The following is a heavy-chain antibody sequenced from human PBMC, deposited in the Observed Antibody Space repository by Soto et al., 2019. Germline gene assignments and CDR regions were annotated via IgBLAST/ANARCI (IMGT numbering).Heavy chain of an antibody. J-gene: IGHJ3*02. Sequence: QVQLVQSGAEVKKPGSSVKVSCKASGGTFSTYTIIWVRQAPGQGLEWMGRILPMLDITNSAQRFQGRVTITADKSTSTAYLELSSLGSEDTAMYYCTLGSWSAETFDIWGRGTMVTVSS. V-gene: IGHV1-69*02. D-gene: IGHD6-13*01. CDR1: GGTFSTYT. CDR3: TLGSWSAETFDI. CDR2: ILPMLDIT.